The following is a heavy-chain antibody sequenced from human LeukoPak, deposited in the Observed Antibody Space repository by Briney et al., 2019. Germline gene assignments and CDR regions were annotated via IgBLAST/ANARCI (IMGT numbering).Heavy chain of an antibody. CDR2: IKQDGSEK. J-gene: IGHJ3*02. Sequence: GGSLKLSCAASEFTFSSYWMRWVRRAPGKGLEWVANIKQDGSEKNYVDSVKGRFTISRDNAKNSMYLQMNSLRAEDTAVYYCAREGFAAASDIWGQGTMVTVSS. CDR3: AREGFAAASDI. V-gene: IGHV3-7*01. CDR1: EFTFSSYW. D-gene: IGHD2-15*01.